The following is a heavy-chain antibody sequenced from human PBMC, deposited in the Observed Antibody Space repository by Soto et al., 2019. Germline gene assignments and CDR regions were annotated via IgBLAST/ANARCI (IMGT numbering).Heavy chain of an antibody. CDR3: ARNRIAISHFDY. CDR2: INAGNGNT. V-gene: IGHV1-3*01. D-gene: IGHD2-21*01. Sequence: GASVKVSCKASGYTFTSYAMHWVRQAPGQRLEWMGWINAGNGNTKYSQKFQGRVTITRDTAASTAYMELSSLRSEDTAVYCCARNRIAISHFDYWGQGTLVTVSS. CDR1: GYTFTSYA. J-gene: IGHJ4*02.